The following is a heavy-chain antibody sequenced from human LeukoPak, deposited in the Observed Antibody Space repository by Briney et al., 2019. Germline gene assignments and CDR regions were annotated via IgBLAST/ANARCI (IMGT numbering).Heavy chain of an antibody. D-gene: IGHD5-18*01. V-gene: IGHV3-23*01. J-gene: IGHJ4*02. CDR2: SGTGGST. Sequence: GGSLRLSCAASGFTFSSYAMSWVRQAPGKGLEWVSASGTGGSTYYADSVKGRFTISRDNSKNTLYLQMNSLRAEDTAVYYCAKLDTAMVTNFDYWGQGTLVTVSS. CDR3: AKLDTAMVTNFDY. CDR1: GFTFSSYA.